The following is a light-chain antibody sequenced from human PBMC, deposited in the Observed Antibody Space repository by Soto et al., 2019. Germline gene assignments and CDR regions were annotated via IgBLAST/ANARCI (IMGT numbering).Light chain of an antibody. J-gene: IGLJ3*02. CDR3: CSYAGSSTSWV. CDR1: SSDAGNYNF. Sequence: QSALTQPASVSGSPGQSITISCTGTSSDAGNYNFVSWYQQHPGKAPKVIIYEDSTRPSGVSNRISGSKSGNTASLTISGLQAEVEADYYCCSYAGSSTSWVFGGGTKLTVL. V-gene: IGLV2-23*01. CDR2: EDS.